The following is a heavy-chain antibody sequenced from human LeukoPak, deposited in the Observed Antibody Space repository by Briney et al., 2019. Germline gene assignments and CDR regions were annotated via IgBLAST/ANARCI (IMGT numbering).Heavy chain of an antibody. CDR1: GFTFDDYA. CDR2: ISWNSGSI. Sequence: GRSLRLSCAASGFTFDDYAMHWVRQAPGKGLEWVSGISWNSGSIGYADSVKGRFTISRDNAKNSLYLQMNSLRAEDTAVYYCARDRPTRTGTVRADYWGQGTLVTVSS. V-gene: IGHV3-9*01. D-gene: IGHD4-17*01. CDR3: ARDRPTRTGTVRADY. J-gene: IGHJ4*02.